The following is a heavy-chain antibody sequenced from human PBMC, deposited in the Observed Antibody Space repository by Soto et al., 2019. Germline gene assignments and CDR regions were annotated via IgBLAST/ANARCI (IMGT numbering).Heavy chain of an antibody. CDR3: VQGVYSYGYVDY. V-gene: IGHV4-34*01. D-gene: IGHD5-18*01. Sequence: PSETLSLTCAVYGGSFSGYYWSWIRQPPGKGLEWIGEINHSGSTNYNPSLKSRVTISVDTSKNQFSLKLSSVTAADTAVYYCVQGVYSYGYVDYWGQGTLVTVSS. J-gene: IGHJ4*02. CDR1: GGSFSGYY. CDR2: INHSGST.